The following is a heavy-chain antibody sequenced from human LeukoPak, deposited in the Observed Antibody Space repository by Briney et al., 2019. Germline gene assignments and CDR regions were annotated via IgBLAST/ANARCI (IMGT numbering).Heavy chain of an antibody. CDR2: ISYDGSNK. V-gene: IGHV3-30*19. CDR1: GFTFSSYV. CDR3: ARDRTHYYGSGSYLPY. J-gene: IGHJ4*02. D-gene: IGHD3-10*01. Sequence: GRSLRLSCAASGFTFSSYVMYWVRQAPGKGLEWVGVISYDGSNKYYADSVKGRFTISRDNSKNTLYLQMNSLRAEDTPVYYCARDRTHYYGSGSYLPYWGQGTLVTVSS.